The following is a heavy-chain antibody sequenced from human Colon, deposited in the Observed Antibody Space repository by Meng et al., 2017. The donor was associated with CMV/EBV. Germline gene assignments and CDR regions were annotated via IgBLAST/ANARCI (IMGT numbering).Heavy chain of an antibody. Sequence: RQEPAPGRVKPSGTLPLSCAVSGGSISSSNWWSWVRQPPGKGLEWIGEIYHSGSTNYNPSLKSRVTISVDKSKNQFSLKLSSVTAADTAVYYCARGRPYSLRYFDWLLLDFDYWGQGTLVTVSS. V-gene: IGHV4-4*02. CDR2: IYHSGST. CDR3: ARGRPYSLRYFDWLLLDFDY. D-gene: IGHD3-9*01. CDR1: GGSISSSNW. J-gene: IGHJ4*02.